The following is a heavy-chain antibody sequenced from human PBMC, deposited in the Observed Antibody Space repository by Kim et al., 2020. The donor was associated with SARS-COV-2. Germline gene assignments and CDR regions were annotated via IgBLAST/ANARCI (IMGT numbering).Heavy chain of an antibody. CDR3: ARGPPSGSYQFDY. CDR1: GGSFSGYY. CDR2: INHSGST. V-gene: IGHV4-34*01. Sequence: SETLSLTCAVYGGSFSGYYWSWIRQPPGKGLEWIGEINHSGSTNYNPSLKSRVTISVDTSKNQFSLKLSSVTAADTAVYYCARGPPSGSYQFDYWGQGTLVTVSS. D-gene: IGHD1-26*01. J-gene: IGHJ4*02.